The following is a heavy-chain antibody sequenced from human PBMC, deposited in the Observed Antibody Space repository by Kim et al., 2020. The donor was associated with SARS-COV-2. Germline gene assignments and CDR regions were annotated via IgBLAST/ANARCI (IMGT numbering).Heavy chain of an antibody. J-gene: IGHJ4*02. V-gene: IGHV5-51*01. Sequence: SPSFQGQVTISADKSISTAYLQWSSLKASDTAMYYCAIQDGGYDLSYFDYWGQGTLVTVSS. CDR3: AIQDGGYDLSYFDY. D-gene: IGHD5-12*01.